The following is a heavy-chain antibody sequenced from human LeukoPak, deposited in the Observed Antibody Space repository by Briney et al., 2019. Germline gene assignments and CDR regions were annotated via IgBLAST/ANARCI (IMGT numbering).Heavy chain of an antibody. Sequence: PGGSLRLSCAASGFTFSSYAMHWVRQAPGKGLEWVAVISYDGSNKYYADSVKGRFIISRDNAKNSLYLQMNSLRVEDTGVYYCARSNGHLESWGQGSLVTVSS. CDR1: GFTFSSYA. D-gene: IGHD2-8*01. CDR3: ARSNGHLES. CDR2: ISYDGSNK. J-gene: IGHJ4*02. V-gene: IGHV3-30*04.